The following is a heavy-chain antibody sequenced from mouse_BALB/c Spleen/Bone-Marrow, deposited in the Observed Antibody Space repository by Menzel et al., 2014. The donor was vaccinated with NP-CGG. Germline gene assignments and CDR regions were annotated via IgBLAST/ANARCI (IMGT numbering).Heavy chain of an antibody. CDR1: GYTFTSYW. V-gene: IGHV1S41*01. J-gene: IGHJ3*01. D-gene: IGHD1-1*01. Sequence: DLVKPGASMKLSCKASGYTFTSYWINWIKQRPGQGLEWIGRIAPGSGSTYYNEMFKGKATLTVDTSSSTAYIQLSRLSSEDSAVYFCARGGDYYGSSSLAYWGQGTLVTVSA. CDR3: ARGGDYYGSSSLAY. CDR2: IAPGSGST.